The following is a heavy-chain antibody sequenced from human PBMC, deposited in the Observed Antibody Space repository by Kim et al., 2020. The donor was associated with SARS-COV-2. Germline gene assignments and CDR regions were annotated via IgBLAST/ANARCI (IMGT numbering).Heavy chain of an antibody. Sequence: GGSLRLSCAASGFTFSSYGMHWVRQAPGKGLEWVAVIWYDGSNKYYADSVKGRFTISRDNSKNTLYLQMNSLRAEDTAVYYCARGRVSTNDYFDYWGQGTLVTVSS. J-gene: IGHJ4*02. V-gene: IGHV3-33*01. CDR2: IWYDGSNK. D-gene: IGHD2-2*01. CDR3: ARGRVSTNDYFDY. CDR1: GFTFSSYG.